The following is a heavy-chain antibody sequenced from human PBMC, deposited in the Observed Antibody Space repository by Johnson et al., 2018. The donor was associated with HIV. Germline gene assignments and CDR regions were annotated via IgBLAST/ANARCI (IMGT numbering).Heavy chain of an antibody. CDR1: GFTFSSYA. CDR3: AKDPYDSSGSRRYAFDI. Sequence: MQLVESGGDLVQPGRSLRLSCAASGFTFSSYAMSWVRQAPGKGLEWVSAISGSGGSTYYADSVKGRFTISRDNYKNTLYLQMNSLRAEDTAVYYCAKDPYDSSGSRRYAFDIWGQGTMVTVSS. D-gene: IGHD3-22*01. J-gene: IGHJ3*02. V-gene: IGHV3-23*04. CDR2: ISGSGGST.